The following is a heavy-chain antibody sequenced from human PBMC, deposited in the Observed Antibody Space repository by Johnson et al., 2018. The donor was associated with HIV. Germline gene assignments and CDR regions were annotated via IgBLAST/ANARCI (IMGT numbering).Heavy chain of an antibody. CDR2: ISGSGGST. D-gene: IGHD1-26*01. CDR1: GFTFSSYA. Sequence: EVQLVESWGGLVQPGGSLRLSCAASGFTFSSYAMSWVRQAPGKGLEWVSAISGSGGSTYYADSVKGRFTISRDNSKNTLYLQMNSLRAEDTAVYYCAKDRGSYYFCLVSVGPASSVLELGDNVRGLLGLRWAVWG. CDR3: AKDRGSYYFCLVSVGPASSVLELGDNVRGLLGLRWAV. J-gene: IGHJ6*02. V-gene: IGHV3-23*04.